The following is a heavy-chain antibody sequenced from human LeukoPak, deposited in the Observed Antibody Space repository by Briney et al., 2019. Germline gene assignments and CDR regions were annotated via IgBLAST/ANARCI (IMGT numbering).Heavy chain of an antibody. J-gene: IGHJ6*03. CDR2: IYHSGST. V-gene: IGHV4-38-2*02. CDR1: GYSISSGYY. D-gene: IGHD3-3*01. CDR3: ASVGRDYDFWSGYYTERYYYYYMDV. Sequence: SETLSLTCTVSGYSISSGYYWGWIRQPPGKGLEWIGSIYHSGSTYYNPSLKSRVTISVDTSKNQFSLKLSSVTAADTAVYYCASVGRDYDFWSGYYTERYYYYYMDVWGKGTTVTVSS.